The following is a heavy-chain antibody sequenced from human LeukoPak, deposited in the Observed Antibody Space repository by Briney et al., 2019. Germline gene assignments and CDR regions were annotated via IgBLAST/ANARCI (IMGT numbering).Heavy chain of an antibody. D-gene: IGHD3-10*01. CDR2: IWYDGSNK. Sequence: GGSLRLSCAASGFTFSSYGMHWVRQAPGKGLEWVAVIWYDGSNKYYADSVKGRFTISRDNSKNTLYLQMNSLRAEDTAVYYCARDGRRVMSSYYFDYWGQGTLVTVSS. CDR1: GFTFSSYG. J-gene: IGHJ4*02. V-gene: IGHV3-33*01. CDR3: ARDGRRVMSSYYFDY.